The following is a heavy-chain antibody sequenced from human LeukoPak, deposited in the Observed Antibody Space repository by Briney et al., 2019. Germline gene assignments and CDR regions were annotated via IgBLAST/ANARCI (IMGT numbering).Heavy chain of an antibody. Sequence: GASVKVSCKASGYTFTGYYMHWVRQAPGQGLEWMGWTNPNSGGTNYAQKFQGRVTMTRDTSISTAYMELSRLRSDDTAVYYCARDRSDYSNYVMDYWGQGTLVTVSS. CDR3: ARDRSDYSNYVMDY. J-gene: IGHJ4*02. D-gene: IGHD4-11*01. CDR2: TNPNSGGT. CDR1: GYTFTGYY. V-gene: IGHV1-2*02.